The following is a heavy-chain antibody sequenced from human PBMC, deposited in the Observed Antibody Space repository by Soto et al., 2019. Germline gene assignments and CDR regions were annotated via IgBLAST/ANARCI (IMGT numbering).Heavy chain of an antibody. J-gene: IGHJ6*02. CDR1: GFTFDDYT. D-gene: IGHD6-6*01. V-gene: IGHV3-43*01. Sequence: LRLSCAASGFTFDDYTMHWVRQAPGKGLEWVSLISWDGGSTYYADSVKGRFTISRDNSKNSLYLQMNSLRTEDTALYYCAKARIYYYYGMDVWGQGTTVTVSS. CDR2: ISWDGGST. CDR3: AKARIYYYYGMDV.